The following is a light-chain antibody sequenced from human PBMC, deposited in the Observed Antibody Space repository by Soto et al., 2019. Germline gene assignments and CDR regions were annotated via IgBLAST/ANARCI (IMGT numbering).Light chain of an antibody. Sequence: EIVLTQSPATLSLSPGERATLSCRASQSLNSYLAWFQQKPGQAPRLLIYDASNRATGIPARFSGSGSGTDFTLTISSLEPVDFAVYYCQQRRDWPPTFGGGTKVEIK. CDR1: QSLNSY. CDR2: DAS. V-gene: IGKV3-11*01. J-gene: IGKJ4*01. CDR3: QQRRDWPPT.